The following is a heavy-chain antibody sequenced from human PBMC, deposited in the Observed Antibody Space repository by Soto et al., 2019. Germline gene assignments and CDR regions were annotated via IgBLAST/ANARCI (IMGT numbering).Heavy chain of an antibody. J-gene: IGHJ3*02. V-gene: IGHV4-4*07. CDR3: AILKGDGFDI. D-gene: IGHD3-10*01. Sequence: QVQLQESGPRVVKPSGTLSLTCTVSSGSMNDYYLTWIRQPAGKGLECIGRIFTSGSTNYNPSLRRRVTMSVDTSKTRFSLRLTSVTAADTAVYYCAILKGDGFDIWGQGTRVTVSS. CDR1: SGSMNDYY. CDR2: IFTSGST.